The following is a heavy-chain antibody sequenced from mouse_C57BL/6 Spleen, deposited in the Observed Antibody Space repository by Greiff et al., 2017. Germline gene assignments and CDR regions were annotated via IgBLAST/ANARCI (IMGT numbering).Heavy chain of an antibody. CDR3: ARSLWSYFDY. V-gene: IGHV1-64*01. CDR1: GYTFTSYW. D-gene: IGHD1-1*02. J-gene: IGHJ2*01. CDR2: IHPNSGST. Sequence: VQLQQPGAELVKPGASVKLSCKASGYTFTSYWMHWVKQRPGQGLEWIGMIHPNSGSTNYNEKFKSKATLTVDKSSSTAYMQLSRLTSEDSAVYYCARSLWSYFDYWGQGTTLTVSS.